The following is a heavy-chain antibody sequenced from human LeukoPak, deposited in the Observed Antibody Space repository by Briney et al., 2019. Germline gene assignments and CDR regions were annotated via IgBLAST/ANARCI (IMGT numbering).Heavy chain of an antibody. CDR3: ARDVGAGGDC. Sequence: PGGSLRLSCAAPGFPISSNYMSWVRQAPGKGLEWVSVISSRGRTYYADSVKGRFTISRDDYKNTLYLQMNSLRAEDTAVYYCARDVGAGGDCWGQGTLVT. D-gene: IGHD1-26*01. CDR2: ISSRGRT. J-gene: IGHJ4*02. CDR1: GFPISSNY. V-gene: IGHV3-53*01.